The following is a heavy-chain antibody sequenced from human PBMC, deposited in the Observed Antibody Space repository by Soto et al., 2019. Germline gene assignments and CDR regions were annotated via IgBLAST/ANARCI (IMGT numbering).Heavy chain of an antibody. D-gene: IGHD6-13*01. V-gene: IGHV4-59*01. Sequence: SETLSLTCTVSGGSISSYYWSWIRQPPGKGLEWIGYIYYSGSTNYNPSLKSRVTISVDTSKNQFSLKLSSVTAADTAVYYCARDLVIAAAPTYYCGMDVWGQGTTVTVSS. CDR3: ARDLVIAAAPTYYCGMDV. CDR1: GGSISSYY. J-gene: IGHJ6*02. CDR2: IYYSGST.